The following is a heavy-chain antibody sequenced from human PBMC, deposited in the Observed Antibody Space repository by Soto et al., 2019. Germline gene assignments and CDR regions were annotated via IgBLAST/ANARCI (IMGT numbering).Heavy chain of an antibody. CDR2: IWYDGSNK. CDR3: ARLGVAVAAHYFDY. Sequence: GGSLRLSCAASGFTFSSYGMHWVRQAPGKGLEWVAVIWYDGSNKYYADSVKGRFTISRDNSKNTLYLQMNSLRAEDTAVYYCARLGVAVAAHYFDYWGQGTLVTVSS. V-gene: IGHV3-33*01. J-gene: IGHJ4*02. CDR1: GFTFSSYG. D-gene: IGHD6-19*01.